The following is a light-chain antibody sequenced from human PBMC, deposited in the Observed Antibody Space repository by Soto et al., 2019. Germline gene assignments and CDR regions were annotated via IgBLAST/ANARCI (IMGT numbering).Light chain of an antibody. V-gene: IGLV2-14*01. CDR1: SSDVGCYNY. CDR3: SSYTSSSPLYV. J-gene: IGLJ1*01. Sequence: QSALTQPASVSGSPGQSITISCTGTSSDVGCYNYVSWYQQHPGKAPKLMLYDVSNRPSGVSNRLSGSKSGNTASLTISGLQAEGEADYYCSSYTSSSPLYVFGTGTKRTV. CDR2: DVS.